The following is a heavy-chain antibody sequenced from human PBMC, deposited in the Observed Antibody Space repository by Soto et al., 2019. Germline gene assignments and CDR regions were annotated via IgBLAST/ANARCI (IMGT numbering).Heavy chain of an antibody. CDR1: GFIFSNFD. J-gene: IGHJ5*02. CDR3: VRGLPGGFDP. V-gene: IGHV3-13*01. CDR2: IGFAGDT. Sequence: GGSLRLSCGASGFIFSNFDMHWVRQATEKGLEWVSGIGFAGDTNYSGSVKGRFTISRENAKNSLFLQMNSLRVGDTAVYYCVRGLPGGFDPWGQGTLVTVSS. D-gene: IGHD3-10*01.